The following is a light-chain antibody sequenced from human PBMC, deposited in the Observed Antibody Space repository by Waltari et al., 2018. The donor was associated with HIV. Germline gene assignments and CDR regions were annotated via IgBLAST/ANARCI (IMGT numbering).Light chain of an antibody. CDR2: RSA. CDR3: QMWDGSTVV. Sequence: SYELAQPLSVSVALGRTARINCGGGNIGSKNLHWYQEKPGQAPLLVIYRSADRPSGIPDRFSGSNSGNTATLTISRAQAADEADYYCQMWDGSTVVFGGGTKLTVL. J-gene: IGLJ2*01. V-gene: IGLV3-9*01. CDR1: NIGSKN.